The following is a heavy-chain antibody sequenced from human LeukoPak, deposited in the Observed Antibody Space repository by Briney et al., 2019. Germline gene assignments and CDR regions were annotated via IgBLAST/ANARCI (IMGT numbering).Heavy chain of an antibody. CDR1: GFTFSNFG. CDR3: AKGGRDWILRYYFDS. J-gene: IGHJ4*02. CDR2: LYYDGRDQ. V-gene: IGHV3-33*06. Sequence: PGSSLRLSCAASGFTFSNFGMHWVSQAPAKALEWLADLYYDGRDQLYANSVKGRFTISRDNSKNTLYLQMRSLGVEDTAVYYCAKGGRDWILRYYFDSWGQGTLVTVSS. D-gene: IGHD2-21*02.